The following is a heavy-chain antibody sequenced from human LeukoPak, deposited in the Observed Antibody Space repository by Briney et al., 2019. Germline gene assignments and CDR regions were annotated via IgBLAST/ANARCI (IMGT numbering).Heavy chain of an antibody. J-gene: IGHJ6*02. Sequence: PGRSLRLSCAPSGFTFSNYAMRGVREAPGEGLERVSTISDSCGSTYYADSVKGRFTISRDNSKNTLYLQMDSLRAEDTAIHYCAKVPYSDYGAGRPPFMDVWGQGTTVAVSS. D-gene: IGHD3-10*01. V-gene: IGHV3-23*01. CDR1: GFTFSNYA. CDR3: AKVPYSDYGAGRPPFMDV. CDR2: ISDSCGST.